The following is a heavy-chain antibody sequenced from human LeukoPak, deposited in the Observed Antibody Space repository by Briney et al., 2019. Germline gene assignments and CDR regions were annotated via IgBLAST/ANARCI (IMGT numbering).Heavy chain of an antibody. CDR2: ISGSGGST. CDR1: GITDSSYA. CDR3: AKGYYHDSSGYSNLQIFDY. V-gene: IGHV3-23*01. Sequence: PGGSLRLSCAASGITDSSYAMSLVRQAPGKGLEWVSAISGSGGSTYYADSVKGRFTISRDNSKNTLYLQMNSLRAEDTAVYYCAKGYYHDSSGYSNLQIFDYWGQGTLVTVSS. J-gene: IGHJ4*02. D-gene: IGHD3-22*01.